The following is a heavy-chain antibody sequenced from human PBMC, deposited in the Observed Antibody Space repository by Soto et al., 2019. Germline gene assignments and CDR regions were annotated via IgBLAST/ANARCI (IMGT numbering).Heavy chain of an antibody. J-gene: IGHJ6*02. D-gene: IGHD2-15*01. CDR3: TRDRCSGGSCYTRRLGYYYYGMDV. Sequence: SLKISCTASGFTFGDYAMSWVRQAPVKGLEWVGFIRSKAYGGTTEYAASVKGRFTISRDDSKSIAYLQMNSLKTEDTAVYYCTRDRCSGGSCYTRRLGYYYYGMDVWGQGTTVTVSS. CDR2: IRSKAYGGTT. V-gene: IGHV3-49*04. CDR1: GFTFGDYA.